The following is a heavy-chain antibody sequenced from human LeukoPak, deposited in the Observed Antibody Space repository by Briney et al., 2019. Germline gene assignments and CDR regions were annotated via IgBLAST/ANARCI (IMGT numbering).Heavy chain of an antibody. J-gene: IGHJ5*02. D-gene: IGHD3-22*01. CDR3: ARARITMIVVALPPRTSWFDP. CDR1: GYTFTSYG. Sequence: ASVKVSCKASGYTFTSYGISWVRQAPGQGLEWMGWISAYNGNTNYAQKLQGRVTMTTDTSTSTAYMELRSLRSDDTAVCYCARARITMIVVALPPRTSWFDPWGQGTLVTVSS. V-gene: IGHV1-18*01. CDR2: ISAYNGNT.